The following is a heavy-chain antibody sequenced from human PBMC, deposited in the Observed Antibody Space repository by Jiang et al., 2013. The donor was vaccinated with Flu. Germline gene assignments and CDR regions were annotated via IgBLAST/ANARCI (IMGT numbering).Heavy chain of an antibody. J-gene: IGHJ4*02. CDR2: FDPEDGET. CDR1: GYTLTELS. CDR3: ATDSHGGVGALRAFDY. D-gene: IGHD1-26*01. V-gene: IGHV1-24*01. Sequence: GAEVKKPGASVKVSCKVSGYTLTELSMHWVRQAPGKGLEWMGGFDPEDGETIYAQKFQGRVTMTEDTSTDTAYMELSSLRSEDTAVYYCATDSHGGVGALRAFDYWGQGTLVTVSS.